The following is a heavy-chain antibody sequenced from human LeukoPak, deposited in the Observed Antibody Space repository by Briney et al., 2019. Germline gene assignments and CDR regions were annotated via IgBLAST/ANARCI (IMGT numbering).Heavy chain of an antibody. D-gene: IGHD3-10*01. J-gene: IGHJ4*02. Sequence: PGGSLRLSCAASGFTFSNYWMGWVRQAPGKGLEWVGRIKSKARGGTTDYATPVKGRFTISRDDSKNTLYLQMSALKTEDTAVYFCTTDPVGIYDSDYWGQGTLVTVSS. CDR1: GFTFSNYW. V-gene: IGHV3-15*01. CDR3: TTDPVGIYDSDY. CDR2: IKSKARGGTT.